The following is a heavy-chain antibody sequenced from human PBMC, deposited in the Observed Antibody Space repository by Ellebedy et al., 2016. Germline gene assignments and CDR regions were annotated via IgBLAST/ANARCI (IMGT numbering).Heavy chain of an antibody. CDR3: AKWNGGWYAFEV. Sequence: SETLSLTCTVSSDSVGNYYWNWMRRPPGKGLEWIGFVLHTGTTNYNPSLKSRVTMSVDTSKGQISLRLTSVTAADTAVYYCAKWNGGWYAFEVWGQGTMVTVSS. CDR1: SDSVGNYY. J-gene: IGHJ3*01. CDR2: VLHTGTT. V-gene: IGHV4-59*02. D-gene: IGHD6-19*01.